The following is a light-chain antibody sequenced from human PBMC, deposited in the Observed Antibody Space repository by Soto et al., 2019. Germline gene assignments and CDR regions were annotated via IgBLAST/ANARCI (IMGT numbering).Light chain of an antibody. V-gene: IGLV1-44*01. CDR3: DAWDDSIKSSVI. J-gene: IGLJ2*01. CDR2: LHD. CDR1: SSNIGRST. Sequence: QSVLTQPPSASGTPGQTVTISCSGSSSNIGRSTVNWYQQLPGTAPRLLIYLHDQRPSGVPNRFSGSKSGTSASLAINGLESEDEADYYCDAWDDSIKSSVIFGGGSKLTVL.